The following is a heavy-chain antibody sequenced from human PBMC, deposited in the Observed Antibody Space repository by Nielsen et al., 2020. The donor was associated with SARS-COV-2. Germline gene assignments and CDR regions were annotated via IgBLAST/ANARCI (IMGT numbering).Heavy chain of an antibody. CDR2: IGTAGDT. Sequence: GESLKISCAASGFTFSSYDMHWVRQATGKGLEWVSAIGTAGDTYYPGSVKGRFTISRDNAKNSLYLQMNSLRAEDTAVYYCARDKDRSIPGGFDPWGQGTLVTVSS. CDR3: ARDKDRSIPGGFDP. V-gene: IGHV3-13*01. J-gene: IGHJ5*02. D-gene: IGHD1-14*01. CDR1: GFTFSSYD.